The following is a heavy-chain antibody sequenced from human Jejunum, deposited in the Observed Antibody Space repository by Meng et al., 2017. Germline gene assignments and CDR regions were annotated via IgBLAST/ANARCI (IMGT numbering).Heavy chain of an antibody. D-gene: IGHD3-3*01. CDR1: GGSISSSPYF. V-gene: IGHV4-39*01. CDR3: ARQPSGPYPVSWFGP. CDR2: IHYRGNT. J-gene: IGHJ5*02. Sequence: QVQLQESGPGLVKPSETLSLSCTVSGGSISSSPYFWGWLRQPPGKGLEWIGSIHYRGNTYYNPSLKSRVTISADTSRNQFSVSLSSVTVADTAVYYCARQPSGPYPVSWFGPWGQGTLVTVSS.